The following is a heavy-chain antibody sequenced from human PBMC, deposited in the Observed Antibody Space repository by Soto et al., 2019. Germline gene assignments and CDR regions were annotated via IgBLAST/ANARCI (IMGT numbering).Heavy chain of an antibody. D-gene: IGHD2-8*01. CDR3: ARHKDCTNGVCYTNFDY. CDR1: GYSFTSYW. V-gene: IGHV5-10-1*01. J-gene: IGHJ4*02. Sequence: PGGSLKISCSGSGYSFTSYWISWVRQMPGKGLEWMGRIDPSDSYTNYSPSFQGHVTISADKSISTAYLQWSSLKASDTAMYYCARHKDCTNGVCYTNFDYWGQGTLVTVSS. CDR2: IDPSDSYT.